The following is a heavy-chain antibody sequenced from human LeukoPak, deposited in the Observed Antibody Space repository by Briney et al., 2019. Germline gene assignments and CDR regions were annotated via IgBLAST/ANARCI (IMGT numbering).Heavy chain of an antibody. D-gene: IGHD3-22*01. Sequence: TGGSLRLSCAASGFTFSNSYVSWVRQAPGKGLEWVATIKEDGSAKYYVDSVRGRFSISRDNAKNSLYLQMNSLSAEDTAVYYCARNSNFDTHDYWGQGTLVTVSS. J-gene: IGHJ4*02. V-gene: IGHV3-7*01. CDR3: ARNSNFDTHDY. CDR2: IKEDGSAK. CDR1: GFTFSNSY.